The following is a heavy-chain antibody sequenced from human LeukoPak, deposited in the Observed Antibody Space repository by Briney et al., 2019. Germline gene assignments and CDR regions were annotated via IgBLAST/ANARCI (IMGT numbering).Heavy chain of an antibody. CDR2: IYYSGST. J-gene: IGHJ5*02. Sequence: SETLSLTCTVSGGSISSGDYYWSWIRRPPGKGLEWIGYIYYSGSTYYNPSLKSRVTISVDTSKNQFSLKLSSVTAADTAVYYCARGFSSRGWFDPWGQGTLVTVSS. D-gene: IGHD6-13*01. V-gene: IGHV4-30-4*08. CDR3: ARGFSSRGWFDP. CDR1: GGSISSGDYY.